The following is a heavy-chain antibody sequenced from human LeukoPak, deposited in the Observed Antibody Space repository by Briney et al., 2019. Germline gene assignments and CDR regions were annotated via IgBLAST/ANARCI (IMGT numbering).Heavy chain of an antibody. V-gene: IGHV4-59*01. CDR3: TRGAGWLIDY. J-gene: IGHJ4*02. Sequence: ETLSLTCTVSDDSISDYYRGWIRQPPGKGVEWIGYFHNSGTSTYNPSLKSRVTISADTSKNQFSLKLNSLTTADTAVYYCTRGAGWLIDYWGQGILVTVSS. D-gene: IGHD3-16*01. CDR2: FHNSGTS. CDR1: DDSISDYY.